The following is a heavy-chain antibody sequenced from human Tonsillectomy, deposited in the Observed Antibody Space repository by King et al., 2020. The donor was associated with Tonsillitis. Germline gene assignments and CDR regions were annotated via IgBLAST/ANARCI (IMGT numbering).Heavy chain of an antibody. V-gene: IGHV3-30*18. D-gene: IGHD4-23*01. J-gene: IGHJ5*02. CDR3: AKFRYPSHPVVRSYNWFDP. Sequence: VQLVESGGGVVQPGRSLRLSCAASGFTFSSYGMHWVRQAPGKGLEWVTVISYDGSNKYYADSVKGRFTISRDNFKNTLYLQMNSLRAEDTAVYYCAKFRYPSHPVVRSYNWFDPWGQGNLVTVSS. CDR2: ISYDGSNK. CDR1: GFTFSSYG.